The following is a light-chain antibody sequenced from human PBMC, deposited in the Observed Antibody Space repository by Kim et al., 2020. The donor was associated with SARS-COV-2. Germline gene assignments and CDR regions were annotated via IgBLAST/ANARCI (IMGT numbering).Light chain of an antibody. CDR2: GAS. CDR3: QQYKDWPPLT. CDR1: QSVSRN. Sequence: EIVMTQSPATLSVSPGERATLSCGASQSVSRNLAWYQLKPGQAPRLLIYGASTRATGIPDRFSGSGSGTEFTLIISSLQSEDFAVYYCQQYKDWPPLTFGGGTKVDIK. V-gene: IGKV3-15*01. J-gene: IGKJ4*01.